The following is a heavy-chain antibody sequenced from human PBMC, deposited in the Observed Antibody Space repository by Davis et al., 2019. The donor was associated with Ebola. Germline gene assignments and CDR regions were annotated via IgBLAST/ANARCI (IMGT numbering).Heavy chain of an antibody. CDR2: MYSSDEK. Sequence: SGPTLVKPTQTVTLTCTFSGFSLSTRGVGVGWIRQPPGKALEWLALMYSSDEKLYRPSLENRLTITEDTSKNQVVLTMTNMDPVDTATYYCAHRRNLDYNDGSGKGYNLFHPWGQGILVTVSA. CDR1: GFSLSTRGVG. CDR3: AHRRNLDYNDGSGKGYNLFHP. V-gene: IGHV2-5*01. D-gene: IGHD3-22*01. J-gene: IGHJ5*02.